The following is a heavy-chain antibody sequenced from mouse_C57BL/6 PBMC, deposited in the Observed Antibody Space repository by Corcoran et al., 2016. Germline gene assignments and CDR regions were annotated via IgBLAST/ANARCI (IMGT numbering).Heavy chain of an antibody. Sequence: EVQLQQSGPELVKPGASVKISCKASGYTFTDYYMNWVKQSHGKSLEWIGDINPNNGGTSYNQKFKGKATLTVDKSSSTAYMELRSLTSEDSAVYYCARERTIVTTRYFDVWGTGTTVTVSS. CDR3: ARERTIVTTRYFDV. V-gene: IGHV1-26*01. J-gene: IGHJ1*03. CDR2: INPNNGGT. CDR1: GYTFTDYY. D-gene: IGHD2-5*01.